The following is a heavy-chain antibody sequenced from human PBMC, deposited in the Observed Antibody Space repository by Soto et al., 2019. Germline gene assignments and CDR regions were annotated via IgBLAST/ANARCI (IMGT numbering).Heavy chain of an antibody. J-gene: IGHJ4*02. CDR1: GFTFSTYG. Sequence: GGSLRLSCAASGFTFSTYGMHWVRQAPGKGLEWVATIWKDGTNKFYADSVKGRFTISRDNSENTLYLQMNSLRAEDTAVYYCVTSIVIAGSLDYWGLGALVTVSS. V-gene: IGHV3-33*01. CDR2: IWKDGTNK. CDR3: VTSIVIAGSLDY. D-gene: IGHD6-19*01.